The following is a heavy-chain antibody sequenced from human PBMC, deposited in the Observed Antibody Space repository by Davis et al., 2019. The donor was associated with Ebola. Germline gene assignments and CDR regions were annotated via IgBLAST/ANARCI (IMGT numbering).Heavy chain of an antibody. CDR1: GYTFTSYG. CDR3: ARGLWLVTSDAFDI. D-gene: IGHD6-19*01. V-gene: IGHV1-18*01. J-gene: IGHJ3*02. CDR2: ISAYNGNT. Sequence: ASVTVSCKASGYTFTSYGISWVRQAPGQGLEWMGWISAYNGNTNYAQKLQGRVTMTTDTSTSTAYMELSSLRSEDTAVYYCARGLWLVTSDAFDIWGQGTMVTVSS.